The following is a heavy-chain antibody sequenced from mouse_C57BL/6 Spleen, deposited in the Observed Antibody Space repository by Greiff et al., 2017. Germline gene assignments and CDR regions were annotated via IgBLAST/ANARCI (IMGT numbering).Heavy chain of an antibody. D-gene: IGHD1-1*01. V-gene: IGHV1-82*01. Sequence: QVQLQQSGPELVKPGASVKISCKASGYAFSSSWMNWVKQRPGKGLEWIGRIYPGDGDTNYNGKFKGKATLTADKSSITAYMQLSSLTSEDSAVYFCARSGTVLADYYAMDYWGQGTSVTVSS. CDR3: ARSGTVLADYYAMDY. J-gene: IGHJ4*01. CDR1: GYAFSSSW. CDR2: IYPGDGDT.